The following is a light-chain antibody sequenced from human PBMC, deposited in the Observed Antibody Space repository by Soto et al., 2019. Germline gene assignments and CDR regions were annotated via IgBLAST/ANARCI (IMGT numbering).Light chain of an antibody. J-gene: IGKJ1*01. CDR2: AAT. CDR1: QSISSF. Sequence: DIQMTQSPPSLSASVGDRVSITCRASQSISSFLNWYQQTPGRAPKLLIYAATTLQRGVPSRFVGSGSGTDFTLTISRLEPEDFAVYDCQQYGSSPWTFGQGTKVDIK. V-gene: IGKV1-39*01. CDR3: QQYGSSPWT.